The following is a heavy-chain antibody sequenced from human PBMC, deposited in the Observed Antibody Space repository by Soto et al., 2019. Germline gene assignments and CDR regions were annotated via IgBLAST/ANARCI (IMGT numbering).Heavy chain of an antibody. Sequence: PGGSLRLSCSASGFTFSSYAMHWVRQAPGKGLEYVSAISSNGGSTYYADSVKGRFTISRDNSKNTLYLQMSSLRAEDTAVYYCVKALFQYYDFWSGYYGSGYYYGMDVWGQGTTVTVS. D-gene: IGHD3-3*01. CDR3: VKALFQYYDFWSGYYGSGYYYGMDV. CDR2: ISSNGGST. J-gene: IGHJ6*02. CDR1: GFTFSSYA. V-gene: IGHV3-64D*06.